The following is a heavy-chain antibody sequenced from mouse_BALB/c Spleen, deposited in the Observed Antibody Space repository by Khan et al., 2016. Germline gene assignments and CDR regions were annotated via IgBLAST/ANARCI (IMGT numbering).Heavy chain of an antibody. CDR1: GFTFNTYA. CDR3: VREGYYGNYYAMDD. D-gene: IGHD2-1*01. J-gene: IGHJ4*01. V-gene: IGHV10-3*03. Sequence: EVQLVESGGGLVQPKGSLKLSCAASGFTFNTYAMHWVCQAPGKGLEWVARIRSKSNNYATYYADSVKDRFTISSDDSQSMLYLQMNNLKTEDTAMYYCVREGYYGNYYAMDDWGQGTSVTVSS. CDR2: IRSKSNNYAT.